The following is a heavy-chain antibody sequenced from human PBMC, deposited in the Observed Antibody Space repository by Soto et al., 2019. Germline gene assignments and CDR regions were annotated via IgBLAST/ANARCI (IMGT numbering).Heavy chain of an antibody. D-gene: IGHD6-13*01. J-gene: IGHJ4*02. Sequence: QVQLVQSGAEVKKPGSSVKVSCKASGGTFSSYAISCVRQAPGQGLEWMGGIIPIFGTANYAQKFQGRVTITADESTSTDYMELSSLRSEDTAVYYCASEGIAAAEFGFDYWGQGTLVTVSS. CDR1: GGTFSSYA. CDR3: ASEGIAAAEFGFDY. V-gene: IGHV1-69*01. CDR2: IIPIFGTA.